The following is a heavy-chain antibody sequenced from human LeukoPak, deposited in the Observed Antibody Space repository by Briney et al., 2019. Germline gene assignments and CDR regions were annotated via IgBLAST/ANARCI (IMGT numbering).Heavy chain of an antibody. D-gene: IGHD3-10*01. CDR1: GYTFTSYG. CDR3: ARDTAVTMVRGVYDAFDM. Sequence: GASVKVSCKASGYTFTSYGISWVRQAPGQGLEWMGWISAYNGNTNYAQKLQGRVTMTTDTSTSTAYMELRSLRSDDTAVYYCARDTAVTMVRGVYDAFDMWGQGTMVTVSS. CDR2: ISAYNGNT. J-gene: IGHJ3*02. V-gene: IGHV1-18*01.